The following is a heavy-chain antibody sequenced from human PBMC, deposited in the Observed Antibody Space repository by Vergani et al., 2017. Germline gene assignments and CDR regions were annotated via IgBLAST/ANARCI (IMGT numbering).Heavy chain of an antibody. V-gene: IGHV4-38-2*01. CDR1: GYSISSGYY. D-gene: IGHD6-13*01. Sequence: QVQLQESGPGLVKPSETPSLICAVSGYSISSGYYWGWIRQPPGKGLEWIGSIYHSGSTYYNPSLKSRVTISVDTSKNQFSLKLSSVTAADTGVYYCARSRQQLVRGYNWFDPWGQGTLVTVSS. CDR2: IYHSGST. J-gene: IGHJ5*02. CDR3: ARSRQQLVRGYNWFDP.